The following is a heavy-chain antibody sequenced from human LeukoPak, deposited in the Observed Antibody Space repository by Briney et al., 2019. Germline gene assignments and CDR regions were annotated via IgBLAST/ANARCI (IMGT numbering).Heavy chain of an antibody. CDR1: GGSFSGYY. D-gene: IGHD3-16*01. CDR3: ASLMGGAFDI. CDR2: INHSGST. V-gene: IGHV4-34*01. J-gene: IGHJ3*02. Sequence: PSETLSLTCAVYGGSFSGYYWSWIRQPPGKGLEWIGEINHSGSTNYNPSLKSRVTISVDTSKNQFSLKLSSVTAADTAVYYCASLMGGAFDIWGQGTMVTVSS.